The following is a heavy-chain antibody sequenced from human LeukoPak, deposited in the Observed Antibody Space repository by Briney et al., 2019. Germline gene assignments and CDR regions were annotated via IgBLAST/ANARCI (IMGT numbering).Heavy chain of an antibody. D-gene: IGHD3-10*02. CDR2: ISSSGSTI. CDR1: GFTFSSYE. Sequence: PGGPLRLSCAASGFTFSSYEMNCVRQAPGKGLEWVSYISSSGSTIYYADSVKGRFTISRDNAKNSLYLQMNSLRAEDTAVYYCAELGISMIGGVWGKRATVTIAS. J-gene: IGHJ6*04. CDR3: AELGISMIGGV. V-gene: IGHV3-48*03.